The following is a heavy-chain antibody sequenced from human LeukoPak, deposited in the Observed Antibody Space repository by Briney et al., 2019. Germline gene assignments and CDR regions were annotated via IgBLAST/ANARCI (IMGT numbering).Heavy chain of an antibody. Sequence: SETLSLTCTVSGGSISSYYWSWIRQPPGKGLEWIGYIYYSGSTNYNPSLKSRVTISVDTSKNQCSLKLSSVTAADTAVYYCARDVAASAYFDYCGQGTLVTVSS. CDR3: ARDVAASAYFDY. D-gene: IGHD3-16*01. V-gene: IGHV4-59*01. CDR1: GGSISSYY. J-gene: IGHJ4*02. CDR2: IYYSGST.